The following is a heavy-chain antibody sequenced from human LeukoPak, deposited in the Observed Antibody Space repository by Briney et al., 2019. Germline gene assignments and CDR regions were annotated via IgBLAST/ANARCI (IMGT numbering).Heavy chain of an antibody. CDR2: IKRSGST. J-gene: IGHJ4*02. CDR3: ARWPAAMPLDY. Sequence: SETLSLTCAVYGGSFSGYYWSWIRQTPGKGLEWIGEIKRSGSTNYNPSLKNRVTISVDTSKNQFSLKLSSVTAGDTAVYYCARWPAAMPLDYWGQGTLVTVSS. D-gene: IGHD2-2*01. V-gene: IGHV4-34*01. CDR1: GGSFSGYY.